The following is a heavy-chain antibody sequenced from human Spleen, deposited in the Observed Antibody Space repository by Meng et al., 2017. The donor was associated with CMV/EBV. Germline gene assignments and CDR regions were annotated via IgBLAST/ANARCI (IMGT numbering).Heavy chain of an antibody. J-gene: IGHJ5*02. CDR2: INHSGST. CDR3: ARDLRYGWFDP. V-gene: IGHV4-34*01. CDR1: GGSFSGYY. D-gene: IGHD4-17*01. Sequence: GSLRLSCAVYGGSFSGYYWSWIRQPPGKGLEWIGEINHSGSTNYNPSLKSRVTISVDTSKNQFSLKLSSVTAADTAVYYCARDLRYGWFDPWGQGTLVTVSS.